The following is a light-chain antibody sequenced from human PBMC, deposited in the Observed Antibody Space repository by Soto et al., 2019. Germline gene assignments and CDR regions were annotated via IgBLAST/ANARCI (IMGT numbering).Light chain of an antibody. CDR2: DVN. V-gene: IGLV2-14*03. Sequence: QSALTQPASVSGSPGQSITISCTGTTGDIGAYNFVSWYQQLPGKAPKVLIYDVNGRPSGVSNRFSGSKSGNTASLTISGLQAEDEADYYCSSYTSGSTPVVFGGGTKLTVL. J-gene: IGLJ2*01. CDR3: SSYTSGSTPVV. CDR1: TGDIGAYNF.